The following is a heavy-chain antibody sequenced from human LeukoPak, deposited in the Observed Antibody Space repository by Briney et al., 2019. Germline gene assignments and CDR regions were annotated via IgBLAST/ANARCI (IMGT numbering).Heavy chain of an antibody. CDR3: ASQRITMVRGRNADDY. J-gene: IGHJ4*02. Sequence: PGGSLRLSCAASGFTFSSYAMSWVRQAPGKGLEWVSAISGSGGSTYYADSVKGRFTISRDNSKNTLYLQMNSLRAEDTAVYYCASQRITMVRGRNADDYWGQGTLVTVSS. CDR1: GFTFSSYA. V-gene: IGHV3-23*01. D-gene: IGHD3-10*01. CDR2: ISGSGGST.